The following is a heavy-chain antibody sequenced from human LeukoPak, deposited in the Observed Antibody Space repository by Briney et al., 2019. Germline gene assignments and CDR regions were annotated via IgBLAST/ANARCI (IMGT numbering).Heavy chain of an antibody. CDR1: GYSISSGYY. V-gene: IGHV4-38-2*02. D-gene: IGHD2-15*01. CDR3: AREGRYCGGGTCSYMDV. CDR2: IYHSGST. Sequence: SETLSLTCTVSGYSISSGYYWGWIRQPPGKGLEWIGSIYHSGSTYYNSSLKSRVTISVDTSKNQFSLKLTSATAADTAVYYCAREGRYCGGGTCSYMDVWGKGTTVTVSS. J-gene: IGHJ6*03.